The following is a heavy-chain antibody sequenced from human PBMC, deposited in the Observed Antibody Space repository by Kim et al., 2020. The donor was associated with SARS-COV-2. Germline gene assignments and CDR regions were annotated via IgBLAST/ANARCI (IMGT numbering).Heavy chain of an antibody. CDR1: GGSFSGYY. CDR2: INHSGST. Sequence: SETLSLTCAVYGGSFSGYYWSWIRQPPGKGLEWIGEINHSGSTNYNPSLKSRVTISVDTSKNQFSLKLSSVTAADTAVYYCARGLYGSGSYLRAPTPLLVWGQGTLVTVSS. D-gene: IGHD3-10*01. V-gene: IGHV4-34*01. CDR3: ARGLYGSGSYLRAPTPLLV. J-gene: IGHJ4*02.